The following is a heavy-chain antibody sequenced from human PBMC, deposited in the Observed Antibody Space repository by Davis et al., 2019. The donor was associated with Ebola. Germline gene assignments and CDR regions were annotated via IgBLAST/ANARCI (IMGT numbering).Heavy chain of an antibody. CDR1: GGSISSYY. J-gene: IGHJ4*02. V-gene: IGHV4-59*01. Sequence: SETLSLTCTVSGGSISSYYWSWIRQPPGKGLEWIGYIYYSGSTNYNPSLKSRVTISVDTSKNQFSLKLSSVTAADTAVYYCVGNIDYWGQGTLVTVSS. CDR3: VGNIDY. CDR2: IYYSGST.